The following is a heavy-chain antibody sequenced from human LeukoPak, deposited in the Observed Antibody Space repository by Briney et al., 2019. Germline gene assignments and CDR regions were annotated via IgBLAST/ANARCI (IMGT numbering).Heavy chain of an antibody. J-gene: IGHJ5*02. D-gene: IGHD2-2*01. Sequence: SETLSLTCSVSGGSITTSRYYWGWIRQSPGKGLEWIGSVYYFGNAYYRPSLMSRATISIDTSKKRISLNLTSVTARDTAIYYCARAEIVVVPAVKGAWNWFAPWGQGTLVTVSS. CDR1: GGSITTSRYY. V-gene: IGHV4-39*01. CDR2: VYYFGNA. CDR3: ARAEIVVVPAVKGAWNWFAP.